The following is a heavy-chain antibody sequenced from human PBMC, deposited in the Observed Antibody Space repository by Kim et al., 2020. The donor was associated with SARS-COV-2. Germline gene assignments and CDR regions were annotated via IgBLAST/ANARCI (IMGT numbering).Heavy chain of an antibody. J-gene: IGHJ3*02. Sequence: GGSLRLSCAASGFTFSSYGMHWVRQAPGKGLEWVAVISYDGSNKYYADSVKGRFTISRDNSKNTLYLQMNSLRAEDTAVYYCAKDQTYYYDRGAFDIWGQGTMVTVSS. D-gene: IGHD3-22*01. CDR1: GFTFSSYG. V-gene: IGHV3-30*18. CDR3: AKDQTYYYDRGAFDI. CDR2: ISYDGSNK.